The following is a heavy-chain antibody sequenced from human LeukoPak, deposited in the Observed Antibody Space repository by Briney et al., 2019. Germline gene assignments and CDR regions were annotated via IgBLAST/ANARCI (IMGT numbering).Heavy chain of an antibody. CDR3: AREWELVYFDY. CDR2: IYYSGST. CDR1: GGSISTYY. D-gene: IGHD1-26*01. Sequence: PSETLSLTCTLSGGSISTYYWSWIRQPPGKGLEWIGYIYYSGSTNYNPSLKSRVTISVDTSKNQFSLKLSSVTAADTAVYYCAREWELVYFDYWGQGTLVTVSS. J-gene: IGHJ4*02. V-gene: IGHV4-59*01.